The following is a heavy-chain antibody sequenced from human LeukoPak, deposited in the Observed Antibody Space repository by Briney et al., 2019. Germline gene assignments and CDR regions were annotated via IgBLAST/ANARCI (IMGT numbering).Heavy chain of an antibody. Sequence: GGSLRLSCAASGFIFSNYEMNWVRQAPGRGLEWVSYISYTGSPIDYADSVKGRFTISRDNARNSLYLQMNSLTAEDTAVYYCARDPYSGAYGDTYYYYMDVWGKGTTVTISS. J-gene: IGHJ6*03. CDR1: GFIFSNYE. CDR2: ISYTGSPI. D-gene: IGHD1-26*01. CDR3: ARDPYSGAYGDTYYYYMDV. V-gene: IGHV3-48*03.